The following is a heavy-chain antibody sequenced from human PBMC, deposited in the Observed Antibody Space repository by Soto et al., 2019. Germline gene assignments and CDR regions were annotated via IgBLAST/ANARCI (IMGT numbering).Heavy chain of an antibody. CDR1: GASISSYY. CDR3: SYGDSPGPIDH. J-gene: IGHJ4*02. Sequence: KTSETLSLPGSVSGASISSYYWNWFRQAPGKGLEYIGYIHNGERTNYNPSLESRVTISADTSKNQFSLRLSSVTAVDTAMYYCSYGDSPGPIDHWGQGTLVIVSS. D-gene: IGHD4-17*01. CDR2: IHNGERT. V-gene: IGHV4-59*01.